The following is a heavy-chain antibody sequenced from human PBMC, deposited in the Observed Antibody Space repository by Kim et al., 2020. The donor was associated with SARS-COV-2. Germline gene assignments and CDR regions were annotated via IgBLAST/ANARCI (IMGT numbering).Heavy chain of an antibody. CDR3: ARDLRKGRYFDY. Sequence: GSLRLSCAASGFTFSIYGMHWVRQAPGKGLEWVAVIWYDGTNKKYADSVKGRFTISRDNSKNTLYLEMNSLRAEDTAVYYCARDLRKGRYFDYWGQGTLVTVSS. CDR2: IWYDGTNK. V-gene: IGHV3-33*01. J-gene: IGHJ4*02. CDR1: GFTFSIYG.